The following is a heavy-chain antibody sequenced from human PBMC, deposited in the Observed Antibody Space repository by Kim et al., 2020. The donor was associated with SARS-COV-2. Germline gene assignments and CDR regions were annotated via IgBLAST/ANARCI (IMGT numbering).Heavy chain of an antibody. D-gene: IGHD3-16*02. CDR3: ARASYDYVWGSYRFANYFDY. V-gene: IGHV3-48*03. J-gene: IGHJ4*02. CDR1: GFTFSSYE. CDR2: ISSSGSTI. Sequence: GGSLRLSCAASGFTFSSYEMNWVRQAPGKGLEWVSYISSSGSTIYYADSVKGRFTISRDNAKNSLYLQMNSLRAEDTAVYYCARASYDYVWGSYRFANYFDYWGQGTLVTVSS.